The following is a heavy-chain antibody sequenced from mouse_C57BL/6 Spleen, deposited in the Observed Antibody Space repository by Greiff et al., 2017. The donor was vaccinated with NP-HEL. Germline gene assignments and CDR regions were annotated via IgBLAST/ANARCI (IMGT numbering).Heavy chain of an antibody. V-gene: IGHV1-62-2*01. CDR2: FYPGSGSI. J-gene: IGHJ2*01. CDR1: GYTFTEYT. D-gene: IGHD2-14*01. Sequence: QVQLKQSGAELVKPGASVKLSCKASGYTFTEYTIHWVKQRSGQGLEWIGWFYPGSGSIKYNENFKDKATLTADKSSSTVYMELSRYTSEDSAVYVCAIHYDLGYQGYFDYWGQGTTLTVSS. CDR3: AIHYDLGYQGYFDY.